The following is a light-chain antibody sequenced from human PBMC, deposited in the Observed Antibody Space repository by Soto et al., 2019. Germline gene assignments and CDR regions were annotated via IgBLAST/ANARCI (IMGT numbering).Light chain of an antibody. J-gene: IGKJ4*01. V-gene: IGKV3-15*01. CDR2: GAS. CDR3: QQENNWPPLT. Sequence: EIVMTQSPATLSVSPGERATLSCRASQSISSNLAWYQQKPGQAPRLLIYGASTRATGIPARFSGSGSGTEFALTLSSPQSEDFAVYYCQQENNWPPLTFGGGTKVEIK. CDR1: QSISSN.